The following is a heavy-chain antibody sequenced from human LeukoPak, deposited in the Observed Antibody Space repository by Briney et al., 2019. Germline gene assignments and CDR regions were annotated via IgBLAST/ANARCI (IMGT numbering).Heavy chain of an antibody. V-gene: IGHV4-31*03. CDR1: GGSISSTNYY. D-gene: IGHD5-12*01. J-gene: IGHJ4*02. Sequence: PSQTLSLTCTVSGGSISSTNYYWSWIRQHPGKGLEWIGYIPYSGGTYYNPSLKSRVTISVDTSKNQFSLKLRSVTAADTAVYYCARVQYSGYDGAGAIDYWGQGTLVTVSS. CDR3: ARVQYSGYDGAGAIDY. CDR2: IPYSGGT.